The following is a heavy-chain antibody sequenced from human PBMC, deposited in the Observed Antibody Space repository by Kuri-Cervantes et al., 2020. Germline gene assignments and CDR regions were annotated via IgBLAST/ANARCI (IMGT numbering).Heavy chain of an antibody. CDR2: IVVGSGNT. CDR3: ARAPRTGYSSSWYRDYYYYGMDV. Sequence: SVKVSCKASGFTFTSSAVQWVRQARGQRLEWIGWIVVGSGNTNYAQKFQERVTITRDISTSTAYMELSSLRSEDTAVYYCARAPRTGYSSSWYRDYYYYGMDVWGQGTTVTVSS. D-gene: IGHD6-13*01. J-gene: IGHJ6*02. V-gene: IGHV1-58*01. CDR1: GFTFTSSA.